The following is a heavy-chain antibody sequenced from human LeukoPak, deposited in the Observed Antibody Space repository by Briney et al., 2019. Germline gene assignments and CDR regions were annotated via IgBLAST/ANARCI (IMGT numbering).Heavy chain of an antibody. D-gene: IGHD4-17*01. CDR3: AAEVTTGQTPFDP. V-gene: IGHV4-30-2*03. J-gene: IGHJ5*02. CDR2: IYYSGST. Sequence: PSQTLSLTCTVSGGSISSGGYYWSWIRQHPGKGLEWIGSIYYSGSTNYNPSLKSRVTISVDTSKNQFSLKLSSVTAADTAVYYCAAEVTTGQTPFDPWGQGTLVTVSS. CDR1: GGSISSGGYY.